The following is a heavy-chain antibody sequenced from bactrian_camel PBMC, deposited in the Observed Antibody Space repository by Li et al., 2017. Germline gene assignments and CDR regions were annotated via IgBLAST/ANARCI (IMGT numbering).Heavy chain of an antibody. CDR2: FDSDGTT. CDR3: AAEPGRDIAWGGGYCVESGYNV. Sequence: HVQLVESGGGSVQAGGSLRLSCAASGFKYGSYCMGWFRQAPGMEREGVATFDSDGTTLYADSVKGRFTLSRDNAKNTVYLQMNSLKPEDTAVYYCAAEPGRDIAWGGGYCVESGYNVWGQGTQVTVS. D-gene: IGHD2*01. V-gene: IGHV3S53*01. J-gene: IGHJ4*01. CDR1: GFKYGSYC.